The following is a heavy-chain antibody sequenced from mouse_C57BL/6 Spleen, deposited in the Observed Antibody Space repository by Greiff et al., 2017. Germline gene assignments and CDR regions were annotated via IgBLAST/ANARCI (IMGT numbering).Heavy chain of an antibody. CDR2: ISSGGDYI. CDR1: GFTFSSYA. J-gene: IGHJ4*01. Sequence: EVKLEESGEGLVKPGGSLKLSCAASGFTFSSYAMSWVRQTPEKRLEWVAYISSGGDYIYYADTVKGRFTISRDNARNTLYLQMSSLKSEDTAMYYCTRERGYYAMDYWGQGTSVTVAS. CDR3: TRERGYYAMDY. V-gene: IGHV5-9-1*02.